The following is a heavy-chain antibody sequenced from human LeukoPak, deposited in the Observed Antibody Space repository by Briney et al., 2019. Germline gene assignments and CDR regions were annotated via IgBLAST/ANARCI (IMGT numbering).Heavy chain of an antibody. Sequence: GGSLRLSCAASGFTFSNAWMNWVRQAPGKGLEWVSVIYTGGTPYYADSVKGRFTISRDISKNTVYLQMNSLRAEDTAIYYCAKGGPQFFDYWGQGTLVTVSS. J-gene: IGHJ4*02. CDR3: AKGGPQFFDY. CDR2: IYTGGTP. CDR1: GFTFSNAW. D-gene: IGHD5-24*01. V-gene: IGHV3-53*01.